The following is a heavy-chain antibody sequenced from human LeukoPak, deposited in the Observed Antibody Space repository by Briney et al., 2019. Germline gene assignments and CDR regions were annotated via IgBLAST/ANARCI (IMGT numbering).Heavy chain of an antibody. CDR3: ARHSGSGYYSYFYTMDV. V-gene: IGHV4-34*01. Sequence: SETLSLTCAVYGGSFSGYYWSWIRQPPGKGLEWIGSIYYSGSTYYNPSLKSRVIISVDTSKNQFSLKLTSVTAADTAVYYCARHSGSGYYSYFYTMDVWGQGATVTVSS. CDR2: IYYSGST. CDR1: GGSFSGYY. D-gene: IGHD5-12*01. J-gene: IGHJ6*02.